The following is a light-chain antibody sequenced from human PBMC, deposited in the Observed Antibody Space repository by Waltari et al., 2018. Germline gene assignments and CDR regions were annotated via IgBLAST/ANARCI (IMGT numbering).Light chain of an antibody. CDR1: QSVRRS. CDR3: HQNSNWPRT. CDR2: GAS. V-gene: IGKV3D-15*01. J-gene: IGKJ1*01. Sequence: EILMTKSTATLSLSPGERATLYCRANQSVRRSLAWYQHKPGQAPRLLSDGASSMATGIPDRFSGSWSGTDLTLTISSLEPEDFAVYYCHQNSNWPRTFGQGTKVEIK.